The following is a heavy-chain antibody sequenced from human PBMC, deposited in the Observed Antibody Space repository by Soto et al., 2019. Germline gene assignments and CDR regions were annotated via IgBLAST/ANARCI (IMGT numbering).Heavy chain of an antibody. V-gene: IGHV3-11*03. J-gene: IGHJ4*02. Sequence: GGSLRLSCAASGFTFSDYYMSWIRQAPGKGLEWVSYISSSSSYTNYADSVKGRFTISRDNAKSSLYLQMNSLRAEDTAVYYCVRGLSGSYLAPLWYWGQGTLVTVSS. CDR1: GFTFSDYY. CDR3: VRGLSGSYLAPLWY. D-gene: IGHD1-26*01. CDR2: ISSSSSYT.